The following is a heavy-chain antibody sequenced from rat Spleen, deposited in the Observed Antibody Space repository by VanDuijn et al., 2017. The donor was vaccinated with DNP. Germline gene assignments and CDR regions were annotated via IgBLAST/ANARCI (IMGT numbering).Heavy chain of an antibody. CDR1: GFTFSNYY. J-gene: IGHJ1*01. CDR2: ISYDGGIT. Sequence: EVQLVESGGGLVQPGRSLKLSCAASGFTFSNYYMAWVRQAPTKGLEWVAYISYDGGITNYGDSVKGRFTISRDNAKSTLYLQMDSLRSEDTATYFCARHGRITTVATYWSFDFWGPGTMVTVSS. V-gene: IGHV5-25*01. CDR3: ARHGRITTVATYWSFDF. D-gene: IGHD1-3*01.